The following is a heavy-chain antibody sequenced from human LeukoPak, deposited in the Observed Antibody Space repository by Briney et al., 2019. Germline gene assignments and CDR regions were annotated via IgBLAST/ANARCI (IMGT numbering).Heavy chain of an antibody. CDR3: ARGYCSSTSSYPRRY. V-gene: IGHV1-18*01. J-gene: IGHJ4*02. CDR1: GYTFTSYG. Sequence: ASVKVSCKASGYTFTSYGISWVRQAPRQRLEWMGWISAYNGNTNYAQKLQGRVTMTTDTSTSTAYMELRSLRSDDTAVYYCARGYCSSTSSYPRRYWGQGTLVTVSS. D-gene: IGHD2-2*01. CDR2: ISAYNGNT.